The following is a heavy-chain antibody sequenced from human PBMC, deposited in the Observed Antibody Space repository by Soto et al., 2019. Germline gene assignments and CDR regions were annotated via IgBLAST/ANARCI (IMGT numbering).Heavy chain of an antibody. CDR3: ARGSYYYDSSGSYYGMDV. V-gene: IGHV1-3*01. Sequence: ASVKVSCKASGYTFTSYAMHWVRQAPGQRLEWMGWINAGNGNTKYSQKFQGRVTITRDTSASTAYMELSRLRSEDTAVYYCARGSYYYDSSGSYYGMDVWGQGTTVTAP. CDR2: INAGNGNT. J-gene: IGHJ6*02. CDR1: GYTFTSYA. D-gene: IGHD3-22*01.